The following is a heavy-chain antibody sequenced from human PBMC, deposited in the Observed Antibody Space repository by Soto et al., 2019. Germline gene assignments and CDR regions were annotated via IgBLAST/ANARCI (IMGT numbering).Heavy chain of an antibody. D-gene: IGHD3-10*01. CDR3: ARSSGSPMAFDI. Sequence: GASVKVSCKASGGTFSSYAISWVRQAPGQGLEWMGGIIPIFGTANYAQKFQGRVTITADESTSTAYMELSSLRSEDTAVYYCARSSGSPMAFDIWGQGTMVTVS. CDR1: GGTFSSYA. V-gene: IGHV1-69*13. J-gene: IGHJ3*02. CDR2: IIPIFGTA.